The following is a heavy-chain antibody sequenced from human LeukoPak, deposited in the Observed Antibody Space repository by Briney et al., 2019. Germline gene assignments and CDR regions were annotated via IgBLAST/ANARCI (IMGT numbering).Heavy chain of an antibody. Sequence: SETLSLTCTVSGGFISSYCWSWIRQPAGKGLGWIGRIYTSGRTNYNPSLKSRVTISVDTSKNQFSLKLSSVTAADTAVYYCARDPGISVAGPDFWGQGTLVTVSS. D-gene: IGHD6-19*01. V-gene: IGHV4-4*07. CDR3: ARDPGISVAGPDF. CDR2: IYTSGRT. CDR1: GGFISSYC. J-gene: IGHJ4*02.